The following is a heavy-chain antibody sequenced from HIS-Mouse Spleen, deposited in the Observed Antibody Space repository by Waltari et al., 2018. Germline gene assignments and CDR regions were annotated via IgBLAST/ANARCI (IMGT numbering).Heavy chain of an antibody. CDR1: GGSFSSSSYY. Sequence: QLQLQQSGPGLVKPSETLSLTCTVSGGSFSSSSYYWCWLRQPPGKGLEWIGSIYYSGSTYYNPSLKSRVTISVDTSKNQFSLKLSSVTAADTAVYYCAREFGLLPPISSRDYDAFDIWGQGTMVTVSS. V-gene: IGHV4-39*07. CDR2: IYYSGST. D-gene: IGHD3-10*01. CDR3: AREFGLLPPISSRDYDAFDI. J-gene: IGHJ3*02.